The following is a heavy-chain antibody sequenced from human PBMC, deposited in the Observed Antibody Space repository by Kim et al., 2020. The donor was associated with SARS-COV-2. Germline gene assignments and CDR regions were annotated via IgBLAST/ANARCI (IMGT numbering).Heavy chain of an antibody. V-gene: IGHV1-3*01. CDR3: ARDRLDFAWWFDP. D-gene: IGHD3-3*01. Sequence: YSQKFQGRVTITRDTSASTAHMELSSLRSEDTAVYYCARDRLDFAWWFDPWGQGTLVTVSS. J-gene: IGHJ5*02.